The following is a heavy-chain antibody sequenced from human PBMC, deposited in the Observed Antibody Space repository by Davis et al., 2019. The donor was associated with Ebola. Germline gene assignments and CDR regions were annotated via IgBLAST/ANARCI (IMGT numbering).Heavy chain of an antibody. CDR3: VRGAVSNYFYH. CDR2: IGGDGSVK. D-gene: IGHD4/OR15-4a*01. J-gene: IGHJ4*02. CDR1: AFTFSDYW. V-gene: IGHV3-7*01. Sequence: GGSLRLSCAASAFTFSDYWMTWVRQAPGKGLEWVASIGGDGSVKYYVDSVKGRFTISRDNGKKSLYLQMNSLRPEDTAVYFCVRGAVSNYFYHWGQGTLVTVSS.